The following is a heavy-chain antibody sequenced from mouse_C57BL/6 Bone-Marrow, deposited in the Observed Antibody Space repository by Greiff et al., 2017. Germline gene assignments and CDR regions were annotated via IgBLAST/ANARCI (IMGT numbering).Heavy chain of an antibody. J-gene: IGHJ2*01. Sequence: EVKVVESGGGLVQPGGSLSLSCAASGFTFTDYYMSWVRQPPGKALEWLGFIRNKANGYTTEYSASVKGRFTISRDNSQSILYLQMNALRAEDSATYYCARYNSPLDYWGQGTTLTVSS. CDR1: GFTFTDYY. D-gene: IGHD3-1*01. V-gene: IGHV7-3*01. CDR2: IRNKANGYTT. CDR3: ARYNSPLDY.